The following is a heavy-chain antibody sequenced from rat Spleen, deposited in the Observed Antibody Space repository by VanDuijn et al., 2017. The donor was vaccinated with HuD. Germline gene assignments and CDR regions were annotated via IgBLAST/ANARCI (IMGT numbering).Heavy chain of an antibody. CDR1: GFSLTNYS. J-gene: IGHJ3*01. D-gene: IGHD1-4*01. V-gene: IGHV2-34*01. Sequence: QVQLKESGPGLVQPSETLSLTCTVSGFSLTNYSVSWVRQPSGKGPEWMGRMWFDGDTVYNSSLKSRLTISRDTSKNQVFLKVDSLQTEDTATYFCTRESLPGFNSHWFLSWGQGTLVTVSS. CDR2: MWFDGDT. CDR3: TRESLPGFNSHWFLS.